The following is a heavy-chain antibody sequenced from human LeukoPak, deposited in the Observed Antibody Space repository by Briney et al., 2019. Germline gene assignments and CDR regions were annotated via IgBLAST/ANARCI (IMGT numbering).Heavy chain of an antibody. CDR2: IYYSGST. J-gene: IGHJ4*02. Sequence: SETLSLTCTVSGGSISSYYWGWIRQPPGKGLEWIGSIYYSGSTYYNPSLKSRVTISVDTSKNQFSLKLSSVTAADTAVYYCARFGASYYDFWSGYYLFRDRDYFDYWGQGTLVTVSS. V-gene: IGHV4-39*07. D-gene: IGHD3-3*01. CDR3: ARFGASYYDFWSGYYLFRDRDYFDY. CDR1: GGSISSYY.